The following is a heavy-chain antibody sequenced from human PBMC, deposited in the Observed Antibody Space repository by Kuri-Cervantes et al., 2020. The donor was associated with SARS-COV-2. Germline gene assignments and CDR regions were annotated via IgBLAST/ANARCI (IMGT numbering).Heavy chain of an antibody. CDR1: GGSISSSSYY. Sequence: SETLSLTCTVSGGSISSSSYYWGWIRQPPGKGLEWIGEVNHNGGANYNPSLTSRVTISVDPSKAQFSLNLISVTAADTAVYYCARLGGYRSGYNWFDPWGQGTLVTVSS. D-gene: IGHD5-18*01. CDR2: VNHNGGA. J-gene: IGHJ5*02. V-gene: IGHV4-39*07. CDR3: ARLGGYRSGYNWFDP.